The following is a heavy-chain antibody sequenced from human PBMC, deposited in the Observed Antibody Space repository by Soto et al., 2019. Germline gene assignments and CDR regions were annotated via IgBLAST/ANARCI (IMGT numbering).Heavy chain of an antibody. CDR2: IYYSGST. CDR1: GGSISSGGYY. CDR3: ARDCGIAAGCGFDP. Sequence: QVQLQESGPGLVKPSQTLSLTCTVSGGSISSGGYYWSWIRQHPGKGLEWIGYIYYSGSTYYNPSLKTRVTRSVDTSKNQFSLKLSSVTAADTAVYYCARDCGIAAGCGFDPWGQGTLVTVSS. V-gene: IGHV4-31*03. D-gene: IGHD6-13*01. J-gene: IGHJ5*02.